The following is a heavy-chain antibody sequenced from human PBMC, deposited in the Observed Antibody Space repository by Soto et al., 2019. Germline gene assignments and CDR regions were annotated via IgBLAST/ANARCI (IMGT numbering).Heavy chain of an antibody. CDR1: GFTFTDYV. D-gene: IGHD3-3*01. CDR2: ISDGGERT. V-gene: IGHV3-23*01. J-gene: IGHJ6*02. Sequence: GGSLSLSCVASGFTFTDYVMSWVRQVPGKGLEWVSSISDGGERTDYRDSVRGRFTISRDNARFTLHLQMNGLRVDDTATYFCARDRSTDFGLDVWGQGTTVTVSS. CDR3: ARDRSTDFGLDV.